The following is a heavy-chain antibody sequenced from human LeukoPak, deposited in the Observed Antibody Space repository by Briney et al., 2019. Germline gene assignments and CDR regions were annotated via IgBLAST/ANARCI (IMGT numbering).Heavy chain of an antibody. J-gene: IGHJ4*02. V-gene: IGHV1-46*01. CDR3: AREGEYDFWSGYPIDY. CDR1: GYTFTNYY. D-gene: IGHD3-3*01. Sequence: ASVKVSCKASGYTFTNYYMHWVRQAPGQGLEWMGIINPSGGSTSYAQKFQGRVTMTRDTSTSTVYMELSSLRSEDTAVYYCAREGEYDFWSGYPIDYWGQGTLVTVSS. CDR2: INPSGGST.